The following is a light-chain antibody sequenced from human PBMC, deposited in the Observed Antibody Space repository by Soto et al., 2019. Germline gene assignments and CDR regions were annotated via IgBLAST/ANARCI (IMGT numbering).Light chain of an antibody. V-gene: IGKV3-20*01. Sequence: MTQSPGTLSLSAGVRATLSCRVSQSVSSSYLAWYQQNTGQAPRLLISGASSRATGIPERLSGSGSGTDLNLTISRLEPEDFEVYYCQKYGSSHWTCGQGTKVDIK. CDR2: GAS. CDR3: QKYGSSHWT. J-gene: IGKJ1*01. CDR1: QSVSSSY.